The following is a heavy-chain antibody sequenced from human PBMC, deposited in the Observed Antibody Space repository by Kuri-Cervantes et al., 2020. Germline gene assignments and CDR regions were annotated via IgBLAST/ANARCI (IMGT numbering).Heavy chain of an antibody. CDR1: GFTFSGSA. CDR2: INHSGGT. J-gene: IGHJ5*02. Sequence: ESLKISCAASGFTFSGSAMSWVRQAPGKGPEWIGEINHSGGTNYSPSLRGRVTISLDTPKSQFYLRLRSVTAADTAIYYCARTRDAYNYRRGDAFDPWGQGALVTVSS. V-gene: IGHV4-34*01. CDR3: ARTRDAYNYRRGDAFDP. D-gene: IGHD5-24*01.